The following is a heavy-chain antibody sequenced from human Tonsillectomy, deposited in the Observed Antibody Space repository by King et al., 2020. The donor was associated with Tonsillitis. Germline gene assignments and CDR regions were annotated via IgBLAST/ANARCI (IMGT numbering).Heavy chain of an antibody. CDR1: GFTFDDYA. Sequence: VQLVESGGGLVQPGRSLRLSCAASGFTFDDYAMHWVRQAPGKGLEWVSGISWNSGSIGYAGSVKGRFTISRDNAKNSLYLQMNSLRAEDTALYYCAKDKSEGSGYYPNTGWNYYFDYWGHGTPVTVSS. D-gene: IGHD3-22*01. V-gene: IGHV3-9*01. CDR3: AKDKSEGSGYYPNTGWNYYFDY. J-gene: IGHJ4*01. CDR2: ISWNSGSI.